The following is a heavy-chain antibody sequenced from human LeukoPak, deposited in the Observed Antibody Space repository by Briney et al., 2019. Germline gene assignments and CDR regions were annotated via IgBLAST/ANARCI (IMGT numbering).Heavy chain of an antibody. V-gene: IGHV3-23*01. J-gene: IGHJ4*02. CDR1: GFTFSSYA. Sequence: GGSLRLSCAASGFTFSSYAMSWVRQAPGKGLEWVSAISGSGGSTYYADSVKGRFTISRDNAKNTLYLQMNSLRAEDTAVYYCARGFDSSGEDYWGQGTLVTVSS. D-gene: IGHD6-19*01. CDR2: ISGSGGST. CDR3: ARGFDSSGEDY.